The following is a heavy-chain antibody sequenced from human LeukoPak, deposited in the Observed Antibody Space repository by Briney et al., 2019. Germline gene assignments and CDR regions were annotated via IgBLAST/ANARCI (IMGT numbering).Heavy chain of an antibody. D-gene: IGHD3-22*01. J-gene: IGHJ4*02. V-gene: IGHV4-59*01. Sequence: SETLSLTCTVSGGSIISYYWSWIRQPPGKGLEWIGYIYYSGSTNYNPSLKSRVTISVDTSKNQFSLKLSSVTAADTAVYYCARVLDRSGYYYYFDDWGQGTLVTVS. CDR2: IYYSGST. CDR1: GGSIISYY. CDR3: ARVLDRSGYYYYFDD.